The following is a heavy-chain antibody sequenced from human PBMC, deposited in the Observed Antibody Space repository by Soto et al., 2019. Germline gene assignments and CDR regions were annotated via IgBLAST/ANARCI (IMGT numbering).Heavy chain of an antibody. CDR3: TKARLWGGDGYNSYYYNAMDV. CDR1: GYRFTSYW. J-gene: IGHJ6*02. Sequence: PGESLKISCKGSGYRFTSYWIGWVRQMPGKGLEWMGIIYPGDSDTRYSPSFQGQVTISADKSISTAYLQWSSLKASDTALYYCTKARLWGGDGYNSYYYNAMDVWGQGTTVTVSS. V-gene: IGHV5-51*01. CDR2: IYPGDSDT. D-gene: IGHD3-16*01.